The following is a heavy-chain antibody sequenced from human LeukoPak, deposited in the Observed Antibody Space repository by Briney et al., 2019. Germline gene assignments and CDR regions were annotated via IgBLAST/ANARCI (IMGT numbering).Heavy chain of an antibody. D-gene: IGHD3-10*01. CDR2: IKEDGSEK. CDR1: GFRVSSYW. J-gene: IGHJ4*02. CDR3: AREGIASASVLDY. V-gene: IGHV3-7*01. Sequence: PGGSVSLSCAASGFRVSSYWMSWVRQAPGKGREGVANIKEDGSEKYYVDSVKGRFTISRDNAKNSLYLQMNSRRAEDTAVYYCAREGIASASVLDYWGQGTLVTVSS.